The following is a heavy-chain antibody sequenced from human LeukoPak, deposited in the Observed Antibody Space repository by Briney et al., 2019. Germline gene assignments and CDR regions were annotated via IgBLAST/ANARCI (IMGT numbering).Heavy chain of an antibody. CDR2: IRYDGSNK. CDR1: GFTFSSYG. Sequence: GGSLRLSCAASGFTFSSYGMHWVRQAPGKGLEWVAFIRYDGSNKYYADFVKGRFTISRDNSKNTLYLQMNSLRAEDTAVYYCYGYYYDSSGYSDDAFDIWGQGTMVTVSS. D-gene: IGHD3-22*01. V-gene: IGHV3-30*02. CDR3: YGYYYDSSGYSDDAFDI. J-gene: IGHJ3*02.